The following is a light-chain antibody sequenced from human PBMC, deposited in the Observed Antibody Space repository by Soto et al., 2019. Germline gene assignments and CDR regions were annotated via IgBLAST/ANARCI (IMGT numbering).Light chain of an antibody. CDR1: SRDVGAYKL. CDR3: GSYAGGSRV. V-gene: IGLV2-23*02. J-gene: IGLJ1*01. Sequence: QSVRTQPASVSGSPGQSITISCTGTSRDVGAYKLVSWYQQHPGKAPKLIIYEVGERPSGASNRFSGSKSGNTASLTISGLQAEDEAYYYCGSYAGGSRVFGTGTKVTVL. CDR2: EVG.